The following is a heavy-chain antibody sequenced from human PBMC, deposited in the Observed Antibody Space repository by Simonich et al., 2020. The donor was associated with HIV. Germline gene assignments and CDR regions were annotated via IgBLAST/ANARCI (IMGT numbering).Heavy chain of an antibody. Sequence: QVQLQQWGAGLLKPSDTLSLTCIVYGGSFSDFYWSWIPQPPGKGLEWIWDINHGGSPISNPSLKSRVTISEDSSKNQFSLNLSSVTAADTAVYYCARYTPAYSRGHWYFDLWGRGTLVTVSS. CDR1: GGSFSDFY. CDR3: ARYTPAYSRGHWYFDL. CDR2: INHGGSP. V-gene: IGHV4-34*01. J-gene: IGHJ2*01. D-gene: IGHD6-19*01.